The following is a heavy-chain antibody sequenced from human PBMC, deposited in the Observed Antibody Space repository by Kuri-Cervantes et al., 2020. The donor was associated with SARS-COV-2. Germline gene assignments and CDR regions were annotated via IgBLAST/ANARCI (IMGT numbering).Heavy chain of an antibody. J-gene: IGHJ6*02. CDR1: GYTFTSYA. D-gene: IGHD4-11*01. CDR2: ISTYNGNT. CDR3: ARDRATVTTLNGMDV. Sequence: ASVKVSCKAFGYTFTSYAISWVRQAPGQGLEWMGWISTYNGNTNYAQKLQGRVTMTTDTSTSTAYMELRSLRSEDTAVYYCARDRATVTTLNGMDVWGQGTTVTVSS. V-gene: IGHV1-18*04.